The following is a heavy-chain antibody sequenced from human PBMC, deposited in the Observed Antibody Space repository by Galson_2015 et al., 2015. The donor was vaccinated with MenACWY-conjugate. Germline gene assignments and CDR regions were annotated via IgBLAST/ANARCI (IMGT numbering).Heavy chain of an antibody. J-gene: IGHJ6*02. V-gene: IGHV3-7*03. CDR2: INQDGSVK. CDR3: ARDPPHYYDNNYDMDV. D-gene: IGHD3-22*01. Sequence: SLRLSCAASGFIFSNHWMTWVRQAPGKGLEWVANINQDGSVKNYVDSVKGRFTISRDNAENSLRLQMDSLRAEDTAVYYCARDPPHYYDNNYDMDVWGQGTTVTVSS. CDR1: GFIFSNHW.